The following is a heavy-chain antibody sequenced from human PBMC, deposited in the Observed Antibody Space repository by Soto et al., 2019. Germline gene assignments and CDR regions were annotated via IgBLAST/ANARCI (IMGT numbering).Heavy chain of an antibody. Sequence: QVQLVESGGGVVQPGRSLRLSCAASGFTFSSYGMHWVRQAPGKGLEWEAVISYDGSNKYYADSVKGRFTISRDNSKNTLYLQMNSLRAEDTAVYYCAIYSSGWYPLDYWGQGTLVTVSS. J-gene: IGHJ4*02. CDR1: GFTFSSYG. CDR3: AIYSSGWYPLDY. D-gene: IGHD6-19*01. V-gene: IGHV3-30*03. CDR2: ISYDGSNK.